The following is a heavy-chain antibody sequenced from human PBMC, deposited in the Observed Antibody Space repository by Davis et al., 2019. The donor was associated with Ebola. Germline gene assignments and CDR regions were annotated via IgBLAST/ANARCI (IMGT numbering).Heavy chain of an antibody. CDR3: ARGGTIVVVPAAPQGFDP. Sequence: MPSETLSLTCAVSGGAISSSNWRSWVRQPPGQGLEWVGEIYQSGTSNYNPSLKSQVTISVDTSKNQFSLKLSSVTAADTDVYYCARGGTIVVVPAAPQGFDPWGQGTLVTVSS. V-gene: IGHV4-4*02. CDR1: GGAISSSNW. CDR2: IYQSGTS. D-gene: IGHD2-2*01. J-gene: IGHJ5*02.